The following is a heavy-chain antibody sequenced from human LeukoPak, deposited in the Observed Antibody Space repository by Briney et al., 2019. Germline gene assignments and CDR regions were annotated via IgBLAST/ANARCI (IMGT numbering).Heavy chain of an antibody. D-gene: IGHD5-18*01. CDR3: ARIGYSYGPFDY. J-gene: IGHJ4*02. CDR1: GGSISSYY. CDR2: IYYSGST. V-gene: IGHV4-59*01. Sequence: SETLSLTCTVSGGSISSYYWSWIRQPPGKGLEWIGYIYYSGSTNYNPSLKSRVTISVDTSKNQFSLKLSSVTAADTAVYYCARIGYSYGPFDYWGQGTLVTVSS.